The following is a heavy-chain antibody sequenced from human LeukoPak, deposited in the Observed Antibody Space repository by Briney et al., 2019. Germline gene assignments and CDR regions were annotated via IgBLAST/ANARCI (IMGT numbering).Heavy chain of an antibody. D-gene: IGHD5-18*01. J-gene: IGHJ5*02. V-gene: IGHV3-7*03. CDR3: ARAADTAMVVSWFDP. CDR2: IKQDGSEK. Sequence: GFLRLSCAASGFTFSSYWMSWVRQAPGKGLEWVANIKQDGSEKYYVDSVKGRFTISRDNAKNSLYLQMNSLRAEDTAVYYCARAADTAMVVSWFDPWGQGTLVTVSS. CDR1: GFTFSSYW.